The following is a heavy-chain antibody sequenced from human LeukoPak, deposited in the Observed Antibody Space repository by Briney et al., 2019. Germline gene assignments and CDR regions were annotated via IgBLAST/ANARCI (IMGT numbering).Heavy chain of an antibody. J-gene: IGHJ4*02. CDR3: ARGGVAGTDFDY. D-gene: IGHD6-19*01. CDR2: IIPILGIA. V-gene: IGHV1-69*04. Sequence: SVKVSCKASGGTFSSYAISWVRQAPGQGLEWMGRIIPILGIANYAQKFQGRVTITADKSTSTAYIELSSLRSEDTAVYYCARGGVAGTDFDYWGQGTLVTVSS. CDR1: GGTFSSYA.